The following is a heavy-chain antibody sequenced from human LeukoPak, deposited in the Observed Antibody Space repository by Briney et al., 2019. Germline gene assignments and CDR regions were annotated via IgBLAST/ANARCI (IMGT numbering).Heavy chain of an antibody. CDR3: ARRLGGNGGLDY. CDR1: GDSINSGDYY. Sequence: PSQTLSLTCTVSGDSINSGDYYWTWVRQPPGKGLEWIGYISYTWRTYYNPSLNSRLTISIDTSKNHFSLRLTSVTAADTAVYYCARRLGGNGGLDYRGQGTLVTVSS. J-gene: IGHJ4*02. CDR2: ISYTWRT. V-gene: IGHV4-30-4*08. D-gene: IGHD4-23*01.